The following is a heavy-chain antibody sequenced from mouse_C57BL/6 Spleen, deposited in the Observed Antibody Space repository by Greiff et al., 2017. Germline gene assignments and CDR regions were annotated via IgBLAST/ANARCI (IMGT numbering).Heavy chain of an antibody. D-gene: IGHD2-14*01. CDR1: GFTFSDYY. CDR2: INYDGSST. Sequence: EVQRVESEGGLVQPGSSMKLSCTASGFTFSDYYMAWVRQVPEKGLEWVANINYDGSSTYYLDSLKSRFIISRDNAKNILYLQMSSLKSEDTATYYCARRGYYRDFDVWGTGTTVTVSS. V-gene: IGHV5-16*02. CDR3: ARRGYYRDFDV. J-gene: IGHJ1*03.